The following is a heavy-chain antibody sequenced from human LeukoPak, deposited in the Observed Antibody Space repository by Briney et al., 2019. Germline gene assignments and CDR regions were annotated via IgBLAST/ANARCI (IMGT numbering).Heavy chain of an antibody. J-gene: IGHJ4*02. Sequence: GGSLRLSCAASGFTFSSYAMHWVRQAPGKGLDWVTFISYEGSKEHYADSVKGRFTISRDNSNQTVYLQMNSLKTEDTALYFCARKYTTSYYSIDYWGQGTLVTVSS. D-gene: IGHD2-2*01. CDR3: ARKYTTSYYSIDY. V-gene: IGHV3-30*04. CDR2: ISYEGSKE. CDR1: GFTFSSYA.